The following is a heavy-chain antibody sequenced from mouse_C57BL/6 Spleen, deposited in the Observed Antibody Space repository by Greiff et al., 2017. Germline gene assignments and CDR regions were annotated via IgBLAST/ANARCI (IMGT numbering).Heavy chain of an antibody. J-gene: IGHJ2*01. Sequence: QVQLQQSGAELVKPGASVKISCKASGYAFSSYWMNWVKQRPGKGLEWIGQIYPGDGDTNYNGKFKGKDNLTADKSSSPAYMQLSSLTSEDSAVYFCARRDGGSRGHYCDYWGQGTTLTVSS. CDR3: ARRDGGSRGHYCDY. CDR2: IYPGDGDT. D-gene: IGHD1-1*01. V-gene: IGHV1-80*01. CDR1: GYAFSSYW.